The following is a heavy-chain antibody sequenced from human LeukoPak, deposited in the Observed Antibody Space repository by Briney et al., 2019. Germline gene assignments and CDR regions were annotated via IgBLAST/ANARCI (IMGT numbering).Heavy chain of an antibody. J-gene: IGHJ6*03. CDR1: GYTFTSYD. V-gene: IGHV1-8*03. D-gene: IGHD3-3*01. CDR3: ARGPKITIFGVVTLYYYYYYMDV. CDR2: MNSNSGNT. Sequence: GASVKVSCKASGYTFTSYDINWMRQATGQGLEWMGWMNSNSGNTGYAQKFQGRATITRNTSISTAYMELSSLRSEDTAVYYCARGPKITIFGVVTLYYYYYYMDVWGKGTTVTVSS.